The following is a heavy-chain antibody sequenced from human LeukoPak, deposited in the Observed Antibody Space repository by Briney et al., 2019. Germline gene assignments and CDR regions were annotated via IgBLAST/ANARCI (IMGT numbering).Heavy chain of an antibody. V-gene: IGHV3-48*04. CDR1: GFTFSSYS. CDR2: ISTSGSTT. CDR3: ARGALHVFDY. D-gene: IGHD3-10*02. J-gene: IGHJ4*02. Sequence: GGSLRLSCAASGFTFSSYSMNWVRQARGKGLEWVSCISTSGSTTYYADSVKGRFTISRDNAKNSLFLQMNTLTVEDTAVYYCARGALHVFDYWGQGTPVTVSS.